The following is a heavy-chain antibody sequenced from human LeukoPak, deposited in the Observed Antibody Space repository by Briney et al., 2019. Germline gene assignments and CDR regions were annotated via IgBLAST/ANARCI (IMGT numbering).Heavy chain of an antibody. CDR2: ISSSSSTI. CDR1: GFTFSSYS. CDR3: ARDRDGDYFDY. Sequence: GGSLRLSCAASGFTFSSYSMNWVRQAPGKGLEWVSYISSSSSTIYYADSVKGRFTISRDNAKNSLYLQMSSLRDEDTAVYYCARDRDGDYFDYWGQGTLVTVSS. D-gene: IGHD4-17*01. J-gene: IGHJ4*02. V-gene: IGHV3-48*02.